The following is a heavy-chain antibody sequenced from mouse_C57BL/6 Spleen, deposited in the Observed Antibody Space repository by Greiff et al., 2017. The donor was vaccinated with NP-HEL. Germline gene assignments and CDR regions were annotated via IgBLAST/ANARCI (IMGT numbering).Heavy chain of an antibody. CDR1: GYTFTSYW. D-gene: IGHD2-5*01. Sequence: QVQLQQPGAELVKPGASVKMSCKASGYTFTSYWITWVKQRPGQGLEWIGDIYPGSGSTNYNEKFKSKATLTVDTSSSTAYMQLSSLTSEDSAVYYCASVNYYSNSYWYFDVWGTGTTVTVSS. CDR3: ASVNYYSNSYWYFDV. V-gene: IGHV1-55*01. J-gene: IGHJ1*03. CDR2: IYPGSGST.